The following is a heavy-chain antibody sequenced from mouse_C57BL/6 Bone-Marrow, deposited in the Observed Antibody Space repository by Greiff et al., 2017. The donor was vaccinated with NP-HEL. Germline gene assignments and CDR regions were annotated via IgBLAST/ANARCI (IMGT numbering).Heavy chain of an antibody. D-gene: IGHD2-1*01. CDR3: AGGGFYYGYYFDY. J-gene: IGHJ2*01. CDR2: IYPGSGST. CDR1: GYTFTSYW. Sequence: VQLQQSGAELVKPGASVKMSCKASGYTFTSYWITWVKQRPGQGLEWIGDIYPGSGSTNYNEKFKSKATLTVDTSSSTAYMQLSSLTSEDSAVYYCAGGGFYYGYYFDYWGQGTTLTVSS. V-gene: IGHV1-55*01.